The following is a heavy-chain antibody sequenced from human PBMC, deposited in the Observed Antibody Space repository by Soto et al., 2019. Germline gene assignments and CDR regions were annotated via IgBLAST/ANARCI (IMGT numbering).Heavy chain of an antibody. CDR3: ARDRQMYSTRRSQGFDY. CDR1: GYTFTSYY. D-gene: IGHD6-13*01. Sequence: ASVKVSCKASGYTFTSYYMHWVRQAPGQGLEWMGIINPSGGSTSYAQKFQGRVTMTRDTSTSTVYMELSSLRSEDTAVYYCARDRQMYSTRRSQGFDYWGQGTLVTVSS. CDR2: INPSGGST. J-gene: IGHJ4*02. V-gene: IGHV1-46*01.